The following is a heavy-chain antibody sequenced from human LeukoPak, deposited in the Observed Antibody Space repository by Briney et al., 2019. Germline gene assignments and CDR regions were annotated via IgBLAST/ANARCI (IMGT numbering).Heavy chain of an antibody. D-gene: IGHD1-26*01. Sequence: PSETLSFTCTVSGASISGSGYYWGWIRQPPGKGLEWIGSIYSSGSTYYNASLQSRVTISIETSKNQISLRLNSVTAADTAMYYCAKSGGYGLIDYWGQGTLVTVPS. CDR2: IYSSGST. J-gene: IGHJ4*02. CDR1: GASISGSGYY. CDR3: AKSGGYGLIDY. V-gene: IGHV4-39*01.